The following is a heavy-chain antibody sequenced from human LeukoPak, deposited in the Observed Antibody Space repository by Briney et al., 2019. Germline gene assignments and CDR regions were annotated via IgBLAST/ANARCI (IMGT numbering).Heavy chain of an antibody. Sequence: PGGSLRLSCAASGLTSSSYAMSWFRQAPGKGLEWVSTISGSGGSTYYADSVKGRFTISRDNSKNTLYLQMDSLRAEDTAVYYCAKGGQWRFNAFDIWGQGTMVTVSS. CDR1: GLTSSSYA. J-gene: IGHJ3*02. CDR2: ISGSGGST. V-gene: IGHV3-23*01. CDR3: AKGGQWRFNAFDI. D-gene: IGHD2-8*01.